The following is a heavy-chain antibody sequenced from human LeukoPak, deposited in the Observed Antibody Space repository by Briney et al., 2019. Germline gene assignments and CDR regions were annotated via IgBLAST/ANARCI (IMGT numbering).Heavy chain of an antibody. CDR2: IYHSGST. D-gene: IGHD3-10*01. J-gene: IGHJ3*02. V-gene: IGHV4-30-2*01. Sequence: PSQTLSLTCAVPGGSISSGGYSWSWIRQPPGKGLEWIGYIYHSGSTYYNPSLKSRVTISVDRSKNQFSLKLSSVTAADTAVYYCAREAESSGSYAFDIWGQGTMVTASS. CDR3: AREAESSGSYAFDI. CDR1: GGSISSGGYS.